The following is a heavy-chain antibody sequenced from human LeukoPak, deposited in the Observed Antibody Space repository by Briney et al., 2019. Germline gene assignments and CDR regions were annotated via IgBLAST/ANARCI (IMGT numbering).Heavy chain of an antibody. V-gene: IGHV3-30*02. CDR3: APPMIVVVIIDY. CDR1: GFTFSSYG. Sequence: PGGSLRLSCAASGFTFSSYGMHWVRQAPGKGLEWVAFIRYDGSNKYYADSVKGRFTISRDNSKNTLYLQMNSLRAEDTAVYYCAPPMIVVVIIDYWGQGTLVTVSS. J-gene: IGHJ4*02. D-gene: IGHD3-22*01. CDR2: IRYDGSNK.